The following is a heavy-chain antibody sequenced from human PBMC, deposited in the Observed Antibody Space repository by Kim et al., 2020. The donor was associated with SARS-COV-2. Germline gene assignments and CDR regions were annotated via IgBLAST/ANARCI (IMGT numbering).Heavy chain of an antibody. Sequence: SETLSLTCTVSGGSISSGGYYWSWIRQHPGKGLEWIGYIYYSGSTYYNPSLKSRVTISVDTSKNQFSLKLSSVTAADTAVYYCAREGSSGSYFYWGQGTLVTVSS. CDR2: IYYSGST. CDR1: GGSISSGGYY. J-gene: IGHJ4*02. D-gene: IGHD3-10*01. CDR3: AREGSSGSYFY. V-gene: IGHV4-31*03.